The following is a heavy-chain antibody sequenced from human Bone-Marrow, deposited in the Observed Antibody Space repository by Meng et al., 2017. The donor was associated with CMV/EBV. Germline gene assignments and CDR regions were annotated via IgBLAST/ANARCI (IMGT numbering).Heavy chain of an antibody. CDR1: GFTFSSYS. D-gene: IGHD3-22*01. Sequence: GESLKISCAASGFTFSSYSMNWVRQAPGKGLEWVSYISSGSSYRYYADSVKGRFTISRDNAKNPLYLQMNSLRAEDTAVYYCARGPPYYVIYYGMDVWGQGTTVTVSS. V-gene: IGHV3-21*05. J-gene: IGHJ6*02. CDR3: ARGPPYYVIYYGMDV. CDR2: ISSGSSYR.